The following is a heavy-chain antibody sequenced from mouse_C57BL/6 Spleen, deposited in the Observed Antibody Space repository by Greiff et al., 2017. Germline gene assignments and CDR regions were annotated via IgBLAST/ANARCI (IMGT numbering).Heavy chain of an antibody. CDR3: APGTGAWFAY. CDR2: IYPRSGNT. V-gene: IGHV1-81*01. Sequence: VKVVESGAELARPGASVKLSCKASGYTFTSYGISWVKQRTGQGLEWIGEIYPRSGNTYYNEKFKGTATLTADKSSSTAYMELRSLTFEDSAVYFCAPGTGAWFAYWGQGTLVTVSA. CDR1: GYTFTSYG. D-gene: IGHD4-1*01. J-gene: IGHJ3*01.